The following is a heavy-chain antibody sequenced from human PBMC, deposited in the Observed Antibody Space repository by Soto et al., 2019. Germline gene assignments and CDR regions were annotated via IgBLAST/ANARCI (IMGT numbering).Heavy chain of an antibody. D-gene: IGHD6-13*01. CDR2: INHSGST. Sequence: TSETLSLTCAVYGGCLRGYYWSWVRQPPGKGLEWPGEINHSGSTNYTPSLRSRVTTSVDSSKNQFSLKLSSVTAAGTAVYYCARLRAVAGFYYYYYGMDVWGQGTTVTVSS. CDR3: ARLRAVAGFYYYYYGMDV. CDR1: GGCLRGYY. J-gene: IGHJ6*02. V-gene: IGHV4-34*01.